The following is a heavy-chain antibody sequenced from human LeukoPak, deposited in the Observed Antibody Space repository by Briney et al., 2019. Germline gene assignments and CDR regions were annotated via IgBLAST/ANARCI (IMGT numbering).Heavy chain of an antibody. D-gene: IGHD3-16*02. CDR2: IKQDGSEK. CDR1: GFTFSSYW. CDR3: ARVGGRYSPLGY. Sequence: PGGSLRLSCAASGFTFSSYWMSWVRQAPGKGLEWVANIKQDGSEKYYVDPVKGRFTISRDNDKNSLFLQMTSLRAEDTAVYYCARVGGRYSPLGYWGQGTLVTVSS. J-gene: IGHJ4*02. V-gene: IGHV3-7*01.